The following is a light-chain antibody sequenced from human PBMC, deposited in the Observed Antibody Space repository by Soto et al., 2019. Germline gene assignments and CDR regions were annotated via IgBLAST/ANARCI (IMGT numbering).Light chain of an antibody. J-gene: IGLJ2*01. CDR2: EVS. CDR1: SSDVGGYNY. Sequence: QSALTQPPSASGSPGQSVTISCTGTSSDVGGYNYVSWYQQHPGTAPKLMIYEVSKPPSGVPDLFAGSKAGYAASLTVSGLSADDEADFYCSSYAGSNNLVFGGGTKLTVL. CDR3: SSYAGSNNLV. V-gene: IGLV2-8*01.